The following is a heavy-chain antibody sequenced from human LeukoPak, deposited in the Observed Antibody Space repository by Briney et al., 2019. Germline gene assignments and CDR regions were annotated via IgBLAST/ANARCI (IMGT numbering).Heavy chain of an antibody. J-gene: IGHJ4*02. CDR1: GGSISSSSYY. V-gene: IGHV4-39*07. D-gene: IGHD2/OR15-2a*01. CDR3: ARNAYYSADY. CDR2: IYYSGST. Sequence: SETLSLTCTVSGGSISSSSYYWGWIRQPPGKGLEWIGSIYYSGSTYYNPSLKSRVTISVDTSKNQFSLKLSSVTAADTAVYYCARNAYYSADYWGQGTLVTVSS.